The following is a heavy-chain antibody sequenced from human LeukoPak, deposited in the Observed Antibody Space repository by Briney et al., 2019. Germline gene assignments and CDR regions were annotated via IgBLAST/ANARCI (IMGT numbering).Heavy chain of an antibody. V-gene: IGHV1-69*13. D-gene: IGHD6-13*01. CDR1: GYTFTSYA. CDR3: ARETRYSSSWLDSYYYYGMDV. Sequence: ASVKVSCKASGYTFTSYAISWVRQAPGQGLEWMGGIIPIFGTANYAQKFQGRVTITADESTSTAYMELSSLRSEDTAVYYCARETRYSSSWLDSYYYYGMDVWGQGTTVTVSS. J-gene: IGHJ6*02. CDR2: IIPIFGTA.